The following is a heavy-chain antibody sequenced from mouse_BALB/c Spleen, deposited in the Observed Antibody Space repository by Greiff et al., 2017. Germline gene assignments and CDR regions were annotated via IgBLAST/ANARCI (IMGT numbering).Heavy chain of an antibody. Sequence: VQLQQSAAELARPGASVKMSCKASGYTFTSYTMHWVKQRPGQGLEWIGYINPSSGYTEYNQKFKDKTTLTADKSSSTAYMQLSSLTSEDSAVYYCARRVVARAMDYWGQGTSVTVSS. CDR3: ARRVVARAMDY. CDR1: GYTFTSYT. CDR2: INPSSGYT. V-gene: IGHV1-4*02. J-gene: IGHJ4*01. D-gene: IGHD1-1*01.